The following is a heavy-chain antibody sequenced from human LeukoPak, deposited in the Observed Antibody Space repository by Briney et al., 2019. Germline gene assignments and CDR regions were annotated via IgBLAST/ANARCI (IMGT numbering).Heavy chain of an antibody. CDR1: GDSVSSNSAA. CDR3: ARGWGYCSGGSCHVFDS. V-gene: IGHV6-1*01. D-gene: IGHD2-15*01. CDR2: TYYRSKWYN. J-gene: IGHJ4*02. Sequence: SQTLSLTCAISGDSVSSNSAAWNWIRQSPSRGLEWLGRTYYRSKWYNDYAVSVRSRITVKADTSKNQFSLQLNSVTPEDTALYYCARGWGYCSGGSCHVFDSWGQGTLVIVSS.